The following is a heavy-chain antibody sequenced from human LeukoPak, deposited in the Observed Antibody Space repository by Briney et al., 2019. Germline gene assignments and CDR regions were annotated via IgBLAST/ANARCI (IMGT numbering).Heavy chain of an antibody. J-gene: IGHJ5*02. CDR2: ISSNGGST. V-gene: IGHV3-64*01. CDR1: GFTFSSYA. CDR3: ARAVSGWTGFDL. Sequence: GGSLRLSCAASGFTFSSYAMHWVRQAPGKGLEYVSAISSNGGSTYYANSVKGRFTISRDNSKNTLYLQMGSLRAEDMAVYYCARAVSGWTGFDLWGQGTLVTVSS. D-gene: IGHD6-19*01.